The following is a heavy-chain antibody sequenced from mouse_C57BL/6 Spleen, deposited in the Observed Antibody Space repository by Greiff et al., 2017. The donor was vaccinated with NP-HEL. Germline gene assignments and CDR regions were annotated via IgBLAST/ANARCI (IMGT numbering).Heavy chain of an antibody. CDR3: ARWGLGEVAY. D-gene: IGHD3-3*01. J-gene: IGHJ3*01. CDR1: GYTFTSYW. CDR2: IDPSDSYT. V-gene: IGHV1-69*01. Sequence: VQLQQPGAELVMPGASVKLSCKASGYTFTSYWMHWVKQRPGQGLEWIGEIDPSDSYTNYNQKFKGKSTLTVDKSSSTAYMQLSSLTSEDSAVYYCARWGLGEVAYWGQGTLVTVSA.